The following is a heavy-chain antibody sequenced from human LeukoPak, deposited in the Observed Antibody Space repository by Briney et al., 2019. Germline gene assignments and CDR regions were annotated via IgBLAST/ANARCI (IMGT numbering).Heavy chain of an antibody. Sequence: ASVKVSCKASGYTFTSYDINWVRQATGQGLEWMGWMNPNSGNTGYAQKFQGRVTMTRNTSISTAYMELSSLRSEDTAVYYCARGPRKYYYDSSGFPSDWGQGTLVTVSS. D-gene: IGHD3-22*01. V-gene: IGHV1-8*01. CDR2: MNPNSGNT. J-gene: IGHJ4*02. CDR3: ARGPRKYYYDSSGFPSD. CDR1: GYTFTSYD.